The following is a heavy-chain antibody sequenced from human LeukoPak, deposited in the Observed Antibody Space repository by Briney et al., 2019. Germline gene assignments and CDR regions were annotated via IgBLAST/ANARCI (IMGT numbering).Heavy chain of an antibody. CDR3: ARDGIIVGAI. Sequence: PGGSLRLSCSASGFTFSSYGMQWVRQAPGKGLEYVSAISSNGGSTYYADSVKGRFTISRDNSKNTLYLQMNSLRAEDTAVYYCARDGIIVGAIWGQGTLVTVSS. CDR1: GFTFSSYG. CDR2: ISSNGGST. J-gene: IGHJ4*02. V-gene: IGHV3-64*04. D-gene: IGHD1-26*01.